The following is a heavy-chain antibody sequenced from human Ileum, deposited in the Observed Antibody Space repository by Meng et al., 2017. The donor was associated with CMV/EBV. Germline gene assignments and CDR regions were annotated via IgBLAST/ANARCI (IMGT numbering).Heavy chain of an antibody. CDR1: GGTFSSYA. Sequence: SVKVSCKASGGTFSSYAISWVRQAPGQGLEWMGGIIPIFGTDNYAQKFQGRITITTDESTNTAYMELSGLRSEDTAVYYCARGWDSGSYYGSFGYWGQGTMVTVSS. D-gene: IGHD1-26*01. CDR3: ARGWDSGSYYGSFGY. J-gene: IGHJ4*02. V-gene: IGHV1-69*05. CDR2: IIPIFGTD.